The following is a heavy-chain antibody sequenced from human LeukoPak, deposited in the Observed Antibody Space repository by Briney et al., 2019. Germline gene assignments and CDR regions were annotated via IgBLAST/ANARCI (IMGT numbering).Heavy chain of an antibody. V-gene: IGHV4-61*02. CDR1: GGSISSGSYY. CDR3: ARVSSGWYDYYYYMDV. D-gene: IGHD6-19*01. J-gene: IGHJ6*03. Sequence: SQTLSLTCTVSGGSISSGSYYWSWIRQPAGKGLEWIGRIYTSGSTNYNPSLKSRVTISVDTSKNQFSLKLSSVTAADTAVYYCARVSSGWYDYYYYMDVWGKGTTVTVSS. CDR2: IYTSGST.